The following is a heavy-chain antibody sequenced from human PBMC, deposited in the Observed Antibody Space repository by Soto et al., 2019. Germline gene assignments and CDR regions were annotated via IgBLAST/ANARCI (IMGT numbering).Heavy chain of an antibody. D-gene: IGHD3-10*01. J-gene: IGHJ4*02. CDR2: IIPIFGTA. Sequence: QVQLVQSGAEVKKPGSSVKVSCKASGGTFSSYAISWVRQAPGQGLEWMGGIIPIFGTANYAQKFQGRVTITADDSTSTAYMELSSLRSEDTAVYYCARDNLHYYGSGSYYNAAGYWGQGTLVTVSS. V-gene: IGHV1-69*01. CDR3: ARDNLHYYGSGSYYNAAGY. CDR1: GGTFSSYA.